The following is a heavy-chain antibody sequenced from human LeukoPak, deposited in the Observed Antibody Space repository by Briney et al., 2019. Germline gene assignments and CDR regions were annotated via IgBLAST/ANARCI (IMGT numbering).Heavy chain of an antibody. J-gene: IGHJ6*02. V-gene: IGHV4-34*01. CDR1: GGSFSGYY. CDR2: INHSGST. D-gene: IGHD3-3*01. Sequence: SETLSLTCAVYGGSFSGYYWSWIRQPPGKGLEWIGEINHSGSTNYNPSLKSRVTILVDTSKNQFSLKLSSVTAADTAVYYCARARYYDFWSGYPPRRYYYGMDVWGQGTTVTVSS. CDR3: ARARYYDFWSGYPPRRYYYGMDV.